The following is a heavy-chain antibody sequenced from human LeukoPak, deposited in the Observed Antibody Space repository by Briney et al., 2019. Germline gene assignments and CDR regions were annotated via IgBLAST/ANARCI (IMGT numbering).Heavy chain of an antibody. D-gene: IGHD3-10*01. CDR1: GASITSSSYY. V-gene: IGHV4-39*07. CDR3: ARSPMIRGVS. Sequence: KSSETLSLTCSVSGASITSSSYYWGWIRQPPGKGLEWIASVYYSGSTYYNASLKSRVTISVDTSKNQFFLTLNYVTAADTAVYFCARSPMIRGVSWGTGTTVTVSS. J-gene: IGHJ6*04. CDR2: VYYSGST.